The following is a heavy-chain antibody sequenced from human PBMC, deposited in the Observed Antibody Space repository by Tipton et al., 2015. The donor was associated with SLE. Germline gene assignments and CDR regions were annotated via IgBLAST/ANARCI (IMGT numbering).Heavy chain of an antibody. CDR3: ARGIAPRNYFDY. D-gene: IGHD6-6*01. Sequence: QSGAEVKKPGASVKVSCKASGYIFTDYYMHWVRQAPGQGLEWMGWINPNSGATYYARRFQDRVTMSRDTSISTTYMDLSRLRSDDTALYYCARGIAPRNYFDYWGQGTLVTVSS. V-gene: IGHV1-2*02. CDR2: INPNSGAT. CDR1: GYIFTDYY. J-gene: IGHJ4*02.